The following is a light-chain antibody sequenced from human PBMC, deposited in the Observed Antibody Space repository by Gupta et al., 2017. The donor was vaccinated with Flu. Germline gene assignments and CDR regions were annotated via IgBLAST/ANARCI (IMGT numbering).Light chain of an antibody. V-gene: IGKV1-39*01. CDR2: AAS. CDR3: QQSHSPPWT. J-gene: IGKJ1*01. Sequence: GDTVTMTCRASQTIVIYLNWYQQKPGKAPKLLIYAASSLQSGVPSRFNGSGSGADFTLSISSLQAEDFATYYCQQSHSPPWTFGQGTKVEIK. CDR1: QTIVIY.